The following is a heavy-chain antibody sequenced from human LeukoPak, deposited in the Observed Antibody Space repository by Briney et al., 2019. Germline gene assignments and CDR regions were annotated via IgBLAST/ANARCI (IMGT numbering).Heavy chain of an antibody. CDR2: VRSDGSNK. D-gene: IGHD3-22*01. Sequence: PGGSLRLSCAASGFTLSSYGMHWVRQAPGKGLEWVAFVRSDGSNKYYADSVKGRFTISRDNSKNTLYLQMNSLRAEDTAVYYCALGARATSSYYHAAAFDYWGQGTMVTVSS. CDR3: ALGARATSSYYHAAAFDY. J-gene: IGHJ4*02. CDR1: GFTLSSYG. V-gene: IGHV3-30*02.